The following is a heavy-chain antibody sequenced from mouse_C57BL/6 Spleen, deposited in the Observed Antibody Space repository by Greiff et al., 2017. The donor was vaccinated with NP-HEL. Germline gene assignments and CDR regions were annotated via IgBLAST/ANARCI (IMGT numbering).Heavy chain of an antibody. CDR2: INPNNGGT. J-gene: IGHJ3*01. CDR1: GYTFTDYY. CDR3: ARREGLPWFAY. Sequence: EVQLQQSGPELVKPGASVKISCKASGYTFTDYYMNWVKQSHGKSLEWIGDINPNNGGTSYNQKFKGKATLTVDKSSSTAYMELRSLTSEDSAVYYCARREGLPWFAYWGQGTLVTVSA. V-gene: IGHV1-26*01. D-gene: IGHD3-3*01.